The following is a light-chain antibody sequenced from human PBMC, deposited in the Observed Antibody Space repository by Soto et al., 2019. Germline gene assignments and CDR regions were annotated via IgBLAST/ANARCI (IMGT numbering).Light chain of an antibody. J-gene: IGLJ1*01. CDR2: ANS. CDR3: QSYDTNLRCV. CDR1: SSNIGAGYD. V-gene: IGLV1-40*01. Sequence: QSVLTQPPSVSGAPGQRVTISCTGSSSNIGAGYDVHWYQQFPGTAPKLLIYANSNRPSGVPDRFSASKSGTSASLAITGRQADDEADYYCQSYDTNLRCVFGTGTKVTVL.